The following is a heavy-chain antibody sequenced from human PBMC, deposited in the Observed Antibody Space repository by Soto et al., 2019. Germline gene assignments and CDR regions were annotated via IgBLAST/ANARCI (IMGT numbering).Heavy chain of an antibody. CDR2: IYWNDDK. CDR3: AQVDDVAALFAY. Sequence: QITLKESGPTLVKPTQTLTLTCTFSGFSLSTTGEGVGCIRQPPGKALEWLAVIYWNDDKSYSPSLKSRITISKDTSNTQVVLTMMNMAPVDTGTYYCAQVDDVAALFAYLGQGTLVTVSS. CDR1: GFSLSTTGEG. V-gene: IGHV2-5*01. D-gene: IGHD6-6*01. J-gene: IGHJ4*02.